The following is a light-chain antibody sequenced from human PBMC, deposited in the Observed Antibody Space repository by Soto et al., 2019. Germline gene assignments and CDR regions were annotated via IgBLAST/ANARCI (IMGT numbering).Light chain of an antibody. J-gene: IGLJ3*02. CDR1: SSDVGANNY. Sequence: QSVLTQPASVSGSPGQSITISCAGTSSDVGANNYVSWYQQHPGKAPKLIIYDVSNRPSGISSRFSGSRSANTASLTISGLKAEDEGDYYCSSYTVSNTGVFGGGTKVTVL. CDR2: DVS. V-gene: IGLV2-14*03. CDR3: SSYTVSNTGV.